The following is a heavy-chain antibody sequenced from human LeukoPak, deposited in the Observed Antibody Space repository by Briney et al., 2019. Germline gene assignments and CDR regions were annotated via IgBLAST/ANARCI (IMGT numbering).Heavy chain of an antibody. CDR3: AEGYGSNGMDV. Sequence: PSETLSLTCAVYGGSFSGYYWSWIRQPPGKGLEWIGEINHSGSTNSNTSLKSRVTTSVDTSKNQFSLKLSSVTAADTAVYYWAEGYGSNGMDVWGQGTTVTVSS. V-gene: IGHV4-34*01. D-gene: IGHD3-10*01. CDR2: INHSGST. CDR1: GGSFSGYY. J-gene: IGHJ6*02.